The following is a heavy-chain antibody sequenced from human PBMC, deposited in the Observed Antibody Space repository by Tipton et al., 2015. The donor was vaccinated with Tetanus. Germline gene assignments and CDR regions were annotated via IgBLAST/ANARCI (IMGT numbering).Heavy chain of an antibody. V-gene: IGHV3-9*01. CDR3: AKDMGDYYGSGSYSNFDY. J-gene: IGHJ4*02. D-gene: IGHD3-10*01. Sequence: SLRLSCAGSGFTFDDYAMHWVRQAPGKGLEWVSGISWNSGSIGYADSVKGRFTISRDNAKNSLYLQMNSLRVEDTALYYCAKDMGDYYGSGSYSNFDYWGQGTLVTVSS. CDR1: GFTFDDYA. CDR2: ISWNSGSI.